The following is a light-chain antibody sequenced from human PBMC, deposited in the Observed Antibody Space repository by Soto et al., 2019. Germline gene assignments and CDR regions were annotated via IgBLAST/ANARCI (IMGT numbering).Light chain of an antibody. CDR2: ATS. Sequence: ILMTQSPATLSVSPGDSATLSCRASRSVETDWAWYQQKPGQAPRLLVFATSARAIGVPDRVRGSRSGTDFTLAISSLQPEDSSTYDCHQYYNMPPWTFGQGTQVDI. J-gene: IGKJ1*01. CDR3: HQYYNMPPWT. CDR1: RSVETD. V-gene: IGKV3-15*01.